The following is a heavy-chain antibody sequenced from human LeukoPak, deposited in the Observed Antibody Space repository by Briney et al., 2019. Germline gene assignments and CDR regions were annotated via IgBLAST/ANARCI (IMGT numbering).Heavy chain of an antibody. CDR1: GGSINSGSYY. CDR3: ARAAVAGLDY. V-gene: IGHV4-61*02. Sequence: SETLSLTCTVSGGSINSGSYYWSWIRQPAGKGLEWIGRIYTSGSTNYNPSLKSRVTISLDTSKNQFSLKLSSVTAADTAVCYCARAAVAGLDYWGQGTLVTVSS. D-gene: IGHD6-19*01. CDR2: IYTSGST. J-gene: IGHJ4*02.